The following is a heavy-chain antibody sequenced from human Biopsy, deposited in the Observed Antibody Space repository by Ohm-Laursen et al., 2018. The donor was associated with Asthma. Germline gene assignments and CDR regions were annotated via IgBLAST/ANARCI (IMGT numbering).Heavy chain of an antibody. CDR1: GFVFRSHA. J-gene: IGHJ4*02. D-gene: IGHD3-3*01. V-gene: IGHV3-30*18. Sequence: SLRLSCTASGFVFRSHAMHWVRQAPGKGLEWVAVVSYDGGIAHYADSMKGRFTISRDNAKSTLYLQMNRLRTGDTAVYYCAKRRGYSDLTDFDHWGQGTLVTVSS. CDR3: AKRRGYSDLTDFDH. CDR2: VSYDGGIA.